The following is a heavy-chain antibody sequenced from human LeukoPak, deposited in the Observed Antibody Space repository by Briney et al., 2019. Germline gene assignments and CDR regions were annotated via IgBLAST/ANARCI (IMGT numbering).Heavy chain of an antibody. CDR2: MYHTGAI. V-gene: IGHV4-38-2*01. Sequence: PSETLSLTCAVSGYSLCRGFYCGWGRPPPGKGLEWIGNMYHTGAIYYNPSLRSRLTISEDTSKNHFSLTVDSVTAADTAVYYCATGRYSGSVDYWGQGSLVTVSS. CDR1: GYSLCRGFY. CDR3: ATGRYSGSVDY. D-gene: IGHD1-26*01. J-gene: IGHJ4*02.